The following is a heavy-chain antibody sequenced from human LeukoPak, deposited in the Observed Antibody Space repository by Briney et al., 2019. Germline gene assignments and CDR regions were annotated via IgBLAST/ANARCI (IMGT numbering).Heavy chain of an antibody. J-gene: IGHJ3*02. D-gene: IGHD2-15*01. Sequence: PSETLSLTCTASGGSINNYYWSWIRQPAGKGLEWIGRIYTRGSTNYNPSLKSRVTMSVDTSKNQFSLKLSSVTAADTAVYYCARGRYCSADICSGGDAFDIWGQGTMVSVSS. CDR2: IYTRGST. CDR1: GGSINNYY. V-gene: IGHV4-4*07. CDR3: ARGRYCSADICSGGDAFDI.